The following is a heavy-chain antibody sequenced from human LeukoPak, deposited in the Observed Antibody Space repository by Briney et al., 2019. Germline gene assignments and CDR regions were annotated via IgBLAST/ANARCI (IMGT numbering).Heavy chain of an antibody. Sequence: SETLSLTCTVSGGSISSSSYYWGWIRQPPGKGLERIGSIYYSGSTYYNPSLKSRVTISVDTSKNQFSLKLSSVTAADTAVYYCARVDSSGWDGAFDIWGQGTMVTVSS. V-gene: IGHV4-39*07. J-gene: IGHJ3*02. CDR3: ARVDSSGWDGAFDI. CDR1: GGSISSSSYY. CDR2: IYYSGST. D-gene: IGHD6-25*01.